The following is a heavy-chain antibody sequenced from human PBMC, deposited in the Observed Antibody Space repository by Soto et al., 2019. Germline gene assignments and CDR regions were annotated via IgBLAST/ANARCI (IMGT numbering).Heavy chain of an antibody. CDR2: ISSSSSYI. CDR3: AREGIGTTGTTYGMDV. V-gene: IGHV3-21*01. D-gene: IGHD1-1*01. Sequence: GGSLRLSCAASGFTFSSYSMNWVRQAPGKGLEWVSSISSSSSYIYYADSVKGRFTISRDNAKNSLYLQMNSLRAEDTAVYYCAREGIGTTGTTYGMDVWGQGTTVTVSS. J-gene: IGHJ6*02. CDR1: GFTFSSYS.